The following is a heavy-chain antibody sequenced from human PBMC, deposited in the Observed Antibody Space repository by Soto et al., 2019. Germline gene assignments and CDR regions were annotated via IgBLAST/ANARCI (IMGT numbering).Heavy chain of an antibody. CDR2: ISWNSGSI. D-gene: IGHD6-19*01. V-gene: IGHV3-9*01. J-gene: IGHJ5*02. CDR3: AKSDSSGWSIGWFDP. Sequence: EVQLVESGGGLVQPGRSLRLSCAASGFTFDDYAMHWVRQAPGKGLEWVLGISWNSGSIGYADSVKGRFTISRDNAKNSLYLQMNSLRAEDTALYYCAKSDSSGWSIGWFDPWGQGTLVTVSS. CDR1: GFTFDDYA.